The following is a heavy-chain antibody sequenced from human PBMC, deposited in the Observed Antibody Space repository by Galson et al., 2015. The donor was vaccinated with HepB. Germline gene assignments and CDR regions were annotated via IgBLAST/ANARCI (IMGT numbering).Heavy chain of an antibody. D-gene: IGHD3-3*01. CDR2: IYPGDSDT. J-gene: IGHJ6*03. Sequence: QSGAEVKKPGESLKISCKGSGYSFTSYWIGWVRQMPGKGLEWMGIIYPGDSDTRYSPSFQGQVTISADKSISTAYLQWSSLKASDTAMYYCARSYYDFWSGYPFGDPQHYYYMDVWGKGTTVTVSS. V-gene: IGHV5-51*01. CDR3: ARSYYDFWSGYPFGDPQHYYYMDV. CDR1: GYSFTSYW.